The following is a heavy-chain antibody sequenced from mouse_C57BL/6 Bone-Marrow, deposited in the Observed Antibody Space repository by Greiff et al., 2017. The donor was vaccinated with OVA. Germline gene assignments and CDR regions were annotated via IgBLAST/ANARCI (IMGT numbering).Heavy chain of an antibody. CDR2: SRNKANDYTT. D-gene: IGHD1-1*01. CDR3: ARDAITTERYFDV. J-gene: IGHJ1*03. Sequence: EVKLVESGGGLVQSGRSLRLSCATSGFTFSDFYMEWVRQAPGKGLEWIAASRNKANDYTTEYSASVKGRFIVSRDTSQSILYLQMNALRAEDTAIYYCARDAITTERYFDVWGTGTTVTVSS. V-gene: IGHV7-1*01. CDR1: GFTFSDFY.